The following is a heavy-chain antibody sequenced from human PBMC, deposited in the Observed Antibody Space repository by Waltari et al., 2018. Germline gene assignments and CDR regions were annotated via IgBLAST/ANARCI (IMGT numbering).Heavy chain of an antibody. J-gene: IGHJ4*02. CDR2: INHSGRT. CDR1: GGSFSGYY. Sequence: QVQLQQWGAGLLKPSETLSLTCAVYGGSFSGYYWSWIRQPPGKGLEWIGEINHSGRTNYNPSLKSRVTISVDTSKNQFSLKLSSVTAADTAVYYCARDHSYGDQLQPEPILSYWGQGTLVTVSS. CDR3: ARDHSYGDQLQPEPILSY. V-gene: IGHV4-34*01. D-gene: IGHD2-2*01.